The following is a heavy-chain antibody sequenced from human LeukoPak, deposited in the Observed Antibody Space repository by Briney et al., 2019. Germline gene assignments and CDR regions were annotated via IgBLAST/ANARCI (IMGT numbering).Heavy chain of an antibody. J-gene: IGHJ4*02. V-gene: IGHV3-23*01. CDR1: GFSFSNYG. Sequence: PGGSLRLSCAASGFSFSNYGMNWVRQAPGKGLEWVSGITGNGGTTYYADSVKGRFTISRDNSRNTVYLQMNSLRAEDTAVYYCAKDQDGYLDYWGQGTLVTVSS. CDR3: AKDQDGYLDY. CDR2: ITGNGGTT. D-gene: IGHD5-24*01.